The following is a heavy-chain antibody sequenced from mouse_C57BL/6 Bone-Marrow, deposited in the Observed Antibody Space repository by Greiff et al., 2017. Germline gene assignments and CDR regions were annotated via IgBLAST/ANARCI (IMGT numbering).Heavy chain of an antibody. D-gene: IGHD1-1*01. Sequence: VQLQQSGPELVKPGASVKISCKASGYAFSSSWMNWVKQRPGKGLEWIGRIYPGDGDTNYNGKFKGKATLTADKSSSTAYMQLSSLTSEDSAVYFCAGGSPFAYWGQGTLVTVSA. V-gene: IGHV1-82*01. CDR1: GYAFSSSW. CDR2: IYPGDGDT. CDR3: AGGSPFAY. J-gene: IGHJ3*01.